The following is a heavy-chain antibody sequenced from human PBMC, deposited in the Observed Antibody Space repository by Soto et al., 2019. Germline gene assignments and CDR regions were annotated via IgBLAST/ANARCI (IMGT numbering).Heavy chain of an antibody. CDR3: AHRLPGPSGYDV. V-gene: IGHV2-5*01. CDR2: IYWNDEQ. J-gene: IGHJ6*02. Sequence: QITLKESGPTLVKPTQTLTLTCTFSGFSLTSGVVGVGWIRQPPGEALEWLALIYWNDEQYYNPSLRNRLTITSDTSKNQVVLTMTNMDPVDTATYYCAHRLPGPSGYDVWGQGTTVTFSS. CDR1: GFSLTSGVVG. D-gene: IGHD6-13*01.